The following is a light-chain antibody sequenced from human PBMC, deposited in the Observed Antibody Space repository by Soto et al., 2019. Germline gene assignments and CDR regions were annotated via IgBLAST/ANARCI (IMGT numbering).Light chain of an antibody. Sequence: IQMTQSPSSLSASVGVRVTVTCRASQSINIYLNWYQQKPGKAPTLLIYGASSLQSGVPSRFSGGGTRTDFTRTISSLQPEDFATYYCQQSYRSPYTFGQGTKLEIK. CDR2: GAS. CDR1: QSINIY. V-gene: IGKV1-39*01. J-gene: IGKJ2*01. CDR3: QQSYRSPYT.